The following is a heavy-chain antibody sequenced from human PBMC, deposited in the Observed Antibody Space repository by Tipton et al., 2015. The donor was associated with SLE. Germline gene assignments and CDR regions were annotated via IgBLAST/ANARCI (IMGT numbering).Heavy chain of an antibody. Sequence: TLSLTCTVSGGSISSSGYYWGWIRQPPGKGLEWIGSIYYRGSTYYNPSLKSRVTISVDTSKNQFSLKLSSVTAADTAVYYCASRPRGIAVAGTNPYFQHWGQGTLVTVSS. CDR1: GGSISSSGYY. J-gene: IGHJ1*01. V-gene: IGHV4-39*07. D-gene: IGHD6-19*01. CDR2: IYYRGST. CDR3: ASRPRGIAVAGTNPYFQH.